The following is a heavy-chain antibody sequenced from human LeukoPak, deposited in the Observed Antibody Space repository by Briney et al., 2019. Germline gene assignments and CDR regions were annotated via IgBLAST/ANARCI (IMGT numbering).Heavy chain of an antibody. Sequence: SETLSLTCTVSGGSISSYYWSWIRQSPGKGLEWIGYIYYSGSTNYNPSLKSRVTISVDTSKNQFSLRLSSVTAADTAVYYCAREGSYGTSRFDPWGQGTLVTVSS. J-gene: IGHJ5*02. CDR2: IYYSGST. CDR3: AREGSYGTSRFDP. V-gene: IGHV4-59*01. CDR1: GGSISSYY. D-gene: IGHD5-18*01.